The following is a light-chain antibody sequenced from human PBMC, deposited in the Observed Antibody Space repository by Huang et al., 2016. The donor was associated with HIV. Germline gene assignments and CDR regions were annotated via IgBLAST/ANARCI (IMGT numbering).Light chain of an antibody. J-gene: IGKJ1*01. V-gene: IGKV3-15*01. CDR2: AAS. CDR3: QQHNSWPRT. CDR1: QSVGSN. Sequence: EIVMTQSPATLSVSPGERATLSCRASQSVGSNLAWYQQRRGQAPRLLIYAASTRATGIPARVSGSGSGTEFTLTVSSLQSEDFAVYYCQQHNSWPRTFGQGTRV.